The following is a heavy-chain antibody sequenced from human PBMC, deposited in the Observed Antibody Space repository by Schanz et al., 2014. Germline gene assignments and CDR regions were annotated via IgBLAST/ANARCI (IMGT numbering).Heavy chain of an antibody. CDR3: AKGRTSMVYDMDV. CDR1: GFTFRNYK. CDR2: ITGGSSFI. Sequence: EVQLVESGGGLVKPGGSLRLSCAASGFTFRNYKMIWVRQAPGKGLEWVSSITGGSSFIYYADSVKGRFTISRDSAKNALFLQMSSLRAEDTALYYCAKGRTSMVYDMDVWGQGTTVTVSS. D-gene: IGHD5-18*01. V-gene: IGHV3-21*02. J-gene: IGHJ6*02.